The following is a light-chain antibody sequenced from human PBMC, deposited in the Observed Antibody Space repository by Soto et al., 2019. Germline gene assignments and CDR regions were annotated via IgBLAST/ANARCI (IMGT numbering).Light chain of an antibody. Sequence: QSVLTQPRSVSGSPGQSVAISCTGTGRDVDAYDFVSWYQHHPGKAPKLIISEVSKRPSGVSHRFSGSKSGNTASLTISGLQAEDEADYFCCSFAGSFYVFGTGTKVTDL. CDR1: GRDVDAYDF. J-gene: IGLJ1*01. CDR3: CSFAGSFYV. CDR2: EVS. V-gene: IGLV2-11*01.